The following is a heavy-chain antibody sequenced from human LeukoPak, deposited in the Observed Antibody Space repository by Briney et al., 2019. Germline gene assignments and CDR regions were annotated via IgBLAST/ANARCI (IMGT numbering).Heavy chain of an antibody. V-gene: IGHV3-33*08. CDR2: IWYDGSNK. J-gene: IGHJ4*02. CDR1: GFTFSSYG. D-gene: IGHD6-19*01. Sequence: PGGSLRLSCAASGFTFSSYGMHWVRQAPGKGLEWVAVIWYDGSNKYYADSVKGRFTISRDNSKNTLYLQMDSLRAEDTAVYYCARAYSSGWYVVDYWGQGTLVTVSS. CDR3: ARAYSSGWYVVDY.